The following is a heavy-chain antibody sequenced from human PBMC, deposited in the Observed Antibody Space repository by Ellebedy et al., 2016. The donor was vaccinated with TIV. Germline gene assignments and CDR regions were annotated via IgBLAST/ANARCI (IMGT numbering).Heavy chain of an antibody. D-gene: IGHD2-15*01. V-gene: IGHV1-2*02. CDR1: GYTFSGYY. CDR3: ARKVDVGYCSGGSCRDAFDI. CDR2: INPNNSDT. J-gene: IGHJ3*02. Sequence: ASVKVSCKASGYTFSGYYVHWVRQAPGQGLEWMGWINPNNSDTNYAQKFQGRVTMTRDTSISTAYMDLSRLRSDDTAVYYCARKVDVGYCSGGSCRDAFDIWGQGTMVTVSS.